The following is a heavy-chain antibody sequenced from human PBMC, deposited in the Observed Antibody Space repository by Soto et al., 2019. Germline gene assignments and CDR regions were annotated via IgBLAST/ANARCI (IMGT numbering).Heavy chain of an antibody. Sequence: PGGSLRLSCAASGFTFSSYGMHWVRQAPGKGLEWVAVISYDGSNKYYADSVKGRFTISRDNSKNTLYLQMNSLRAEDTAVYYCAKGIAAAGIDYWGQGTLVTVSS. D-gene: IGHD6-13*01. V-gene: IGHV3-30*18. CDR3: AKGIAAAGIDY. CDR1: GFTFSSYG. CDR2: ISYDGSNK. J-gene: IGHJ4*02.